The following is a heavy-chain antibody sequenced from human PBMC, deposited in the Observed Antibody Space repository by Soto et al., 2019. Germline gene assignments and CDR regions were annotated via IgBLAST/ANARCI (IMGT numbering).Heavy chain of an antibody. CDR2: ISGSGGST. D-gene: IGHD4-17*01. V-gene: IGHV3-23*01. J-gene: IGHJ4*02. CDR3: AKDDDYGDLRYVYFGY. Sequence: HPGGSLRLSCAASGFTFSSYAMSWVRQAPGKGLEWVSAISGSGGSTYYADSVKGRFTISRDNSKNTLYLQMNSLRAEDTAVYYCAKDDDYGDLRYVYFGYWGQGTLVTVSS. CDR1: GFTFSSYA.